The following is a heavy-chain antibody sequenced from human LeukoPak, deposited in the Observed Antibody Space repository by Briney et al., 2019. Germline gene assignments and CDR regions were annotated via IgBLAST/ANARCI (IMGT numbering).Heavy chain of an antibody. CDR1: GFTLSNYW. Sequence: GGSLRLSCAASGFTLSNYWMHWVRQAPGKGLVWVSRINSDGSSTSYADSVKGRFTISKDNAKNTLYLQINSLRAEDTAVYYCARGGQYTTGWFGYWGQGTLVTVSS. J-gene: IGHJ5*01. V-gene: IGHV3-74*01. D-gene: IGHD1-1*01. CDR2: INSDGSST. CDR3: ARGGQYTTGWFGY.